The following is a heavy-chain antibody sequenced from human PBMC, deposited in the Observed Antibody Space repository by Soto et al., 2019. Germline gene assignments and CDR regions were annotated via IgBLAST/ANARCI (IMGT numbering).Heavy chain of an antibody. D-gene: IGHD1-1*01. CDR2: SGGSDLST. Sequence: EVQLLESGGGLVQPGGSLRLSCAVSGLTFSRVDLSWVRQPPGKGLEWVSASGGSDLSTHYVDSVKGRFTISRDSSKNTLYLQMNSLSAEYTAVYYCVTDSWNYWGQGTLVTVSS. V-gene: IGHV3-23*01. CDR3: VTDSWNY. CDR1: GLTFSRVD. J-gene: IGHJ4*02.